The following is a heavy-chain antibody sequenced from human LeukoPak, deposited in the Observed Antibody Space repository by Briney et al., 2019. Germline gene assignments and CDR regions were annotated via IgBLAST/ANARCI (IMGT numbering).Heavy chain of an antibody. J-gene: IGHJ4*02. CDR3: AISPQSSFDY. CDR1: GYTFTSYG. V-gene: IGHV1-8*02. Sequence: ASVKVSCKASGYTFTSYGISWVRQATGQGLEWVGWMNPNSGNTGYAQKFQGRVTMTRNTSISTAYMELSSLRSEDTAVYYCAISPQSSFDYWGQGTLVTVSS. CDR2: MNPNSGNT.